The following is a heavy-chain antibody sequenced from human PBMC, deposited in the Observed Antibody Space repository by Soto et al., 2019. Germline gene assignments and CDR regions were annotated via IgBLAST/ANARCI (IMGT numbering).Heavy chain of an antibody. V-gene: IGHV6-1*01. D-gene: IGHD1-7*01. CDR2: TYYRSRWYN. J-gene: IGHJ6*03. CDR1: GDSVSSNSAA. Sequence: QVQLQESGPGLVKPSQTLSLTCAISGDSVSSNSAAWNWIRLSPSRGLEWLARTYYRSRWYNDYAVSVRNRITVNPATSKNQFSLQLTSVPPEDTAVYYCAGTTSHQWYYMDVWGKGTTVTVSS. CDR3: AGTTSHQWYYMDV.